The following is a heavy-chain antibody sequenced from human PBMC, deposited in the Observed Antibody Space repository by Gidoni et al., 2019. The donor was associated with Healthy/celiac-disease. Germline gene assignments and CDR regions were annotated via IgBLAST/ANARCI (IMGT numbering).Heavy chain of an antibody. D-gene: IGHD5-18*01. V-gene: IGHV2-5*02. J-gene: IGHJ3*02. CDR2: IYWDDDK. CDR3: AHRLGSHSYGPGDAFDI. Sequence: QITLKESGPTLVKPTQTLTLTCTFSGFSLSTSGVGVGWIRQPPGKALEWLALIYWDDDKRYSPSLKSRLTITKDTSKNQVVLTMTNMDPVDTATYYCAHRLGSHSYGPGDAFDIWGQGTMVTVSS. CDR1: GFSLSTSGVG.